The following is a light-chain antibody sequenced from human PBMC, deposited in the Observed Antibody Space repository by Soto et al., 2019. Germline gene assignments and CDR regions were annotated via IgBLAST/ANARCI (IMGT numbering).Light chain of an antibody. CDR1: QSVSSN. J-gene: IGKJ1*01. CDR3: QQYGSSRWT. Sequence: EIVLTQSPATLSVSPGERATLSCRASQSVSSNLAWYQQKPGQAPRLLIYSVSTRATGIADRFSGSGSGTDFTLTISRLEPADFALYYCQQYGSSRWTFGQGTKVDIK. CDR2: SVS. V-gene: IGKV3-20*01.